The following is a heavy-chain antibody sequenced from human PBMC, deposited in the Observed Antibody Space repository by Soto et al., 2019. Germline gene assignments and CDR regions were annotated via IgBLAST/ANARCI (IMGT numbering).Heavy chain of an antibody. CDR3: ARAREISWWLRPYYFDS. V-gene: IGHV3-7*01. J-gene: IGHJ4*02. CDR1: GFSLSSYW. D-gene: IGHD5-12*01. CDR2: IKQDGSQI. Sequence: GGSLRLSCVVSGFSLSSYWMSWVRQAPGKGLEWVAHIKQDGSQIYYVDSVKGRFTISRDNAKNSLYLQMNSVRAEDTAVYLCARAREISWWLRPYYFDSWGQGTLVTVSS.